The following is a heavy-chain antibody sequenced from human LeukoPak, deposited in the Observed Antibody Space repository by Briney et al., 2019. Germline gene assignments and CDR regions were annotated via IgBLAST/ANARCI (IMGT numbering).Heavy chain of an antibody. V-gene: IGHV6-1*01. Sequence: SQTLSLTCAISGDSVSSNSVAWNWIRQSPSRGLEWLGRTYYRSKWYNDYAGSVKSRITIKPDTSKNQFSLQLNSVTAADTAVYYCANYDGAPRNWGQGTLVTVSS. J-gene: IGHJ4*02. CDR1: GDSVSSNSVA. CDR2: TYYRSKWYN. CDR3: ANYDGAPRN. D-gene: IGHD3-16*01.